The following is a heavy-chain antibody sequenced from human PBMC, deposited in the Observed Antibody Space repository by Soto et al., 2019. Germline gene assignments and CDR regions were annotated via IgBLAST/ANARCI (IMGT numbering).Heavy chain of an antibody. V-gene: IGHV3-33*01. CDR2: IWYDGSNK. J-gene: IGHJ4*02. D-gene: IGHD6-19*01. Sequence: PGGSLIFSCAASGFTFSSYGMHWVLQAPGKGLEWVAVIWYDGSNKYYADSVKGRFTISRDNSKNTLYLQMNSLRAEDTAVYYCARDGDSSGWGDYWGQGTLVTVSS. CDR1: GFTFSSYG. CDR3: ARDGDSSGWGDY.